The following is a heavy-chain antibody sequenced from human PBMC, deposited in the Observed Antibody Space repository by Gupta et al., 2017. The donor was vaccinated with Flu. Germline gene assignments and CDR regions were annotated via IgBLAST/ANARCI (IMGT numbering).Heavy chain of an antibody. CDR1: GFTFSSYA. CDR2: ISGSGGST. D-gene: IGHD3-22*01. J-gene: IGHJ4*02. CDR3: AKDQLPYYYDSSGYKFDY. Sequence: EVQLLESGGGLVQPGGSLRLSCAASGFTFSSYAMSWVRQAPGKGLEWVSAISGSGGSTYYADSVKGRFTISRDNSKNTLYLQMNSLRAEDTAVYYCAKDQLPYYYDSSGYKFDYWGQGTLVTVSS. V-gene: IGHV3-23*01.